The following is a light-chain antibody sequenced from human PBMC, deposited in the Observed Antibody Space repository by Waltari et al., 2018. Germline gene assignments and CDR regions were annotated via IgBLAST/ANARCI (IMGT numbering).Light chain of an antibody. CDR2: WAS. Sequence: DIVMTQSPDSLAGSLGERATINCRSGQSVLSSSNNKNYLAWYQQKLGQPPKLLIYWASTRESGVPDQFNGSGSGTDFTLTISSLQAEDVAVYYCQQYYSTPYTFGQGTKLEIK. CDR1: QSVLSSSNNKNY. CDR3: QQYYSTPYT. V-gene: IGKV4-1*01. J-gene: IGKJ2*01.